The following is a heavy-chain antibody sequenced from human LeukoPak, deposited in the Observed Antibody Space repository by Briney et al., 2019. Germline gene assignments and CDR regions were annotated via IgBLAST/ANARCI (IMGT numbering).Heavy chain of an antibody. Sequence: SQTLSLTCAISGDSVSSNSVAWNWIRQSPSRGLEWLGRTYYKSKWFNEYAPSVQSRISINPDTSKNQFSLQLNSLTPDDTAVYYCAREYSYGIHFDYWGQGTLVTVSS. CDR3: AREYSYGIHFDY. D-gene: IGHD5-18*01. CDR1: GDSVSSNSVA. V-gene: IGHV6-1*01. CDR2: TYYKSKWFN. J-gene: IGHJ4*02.